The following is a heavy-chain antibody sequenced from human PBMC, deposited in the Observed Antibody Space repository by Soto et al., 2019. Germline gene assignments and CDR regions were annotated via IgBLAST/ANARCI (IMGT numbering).Heavy chain of an antibody. CDR3: ARGRHILTGYYRDLNYGMDV. Sequence: SETLSLTCAVYGGSFSGYDWSWIREPPGKGLEWIGEINHSGSTNYNPSLKSRVTISVDTSKNQFSLKLSSVTAADTAVYYCARGRHILTGYYRDLNYGMDVWGQGTTVT. CDR2: INHSGST. V-gene: IGHV4-34*01. CDR1: GGSFSGYD. D-gene: IGHD3-9*01. J-gene: IGHJ6*02.